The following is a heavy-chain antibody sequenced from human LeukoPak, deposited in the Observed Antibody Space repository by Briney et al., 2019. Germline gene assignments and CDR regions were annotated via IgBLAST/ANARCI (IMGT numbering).Heavy chain of an antibody. CDR2: IYSGGKT. D-gene: IGHD6-19*01. CDR3: AGGLGSGWYGIDY. Sequence: GRSLRLSCAASVFTFSSNYMRWVPQAPGRGLECGSVIYSGGKTYYSTSVTGRFTISRDNSKNTLYLQMNSLSAEDTAVYYCAGGLGSGWYGIDYWGQGALVTVSP. V-gene: IGHV3-53*01. CDR1: VFTFSSNY. J-gene: IGHJ4*02.